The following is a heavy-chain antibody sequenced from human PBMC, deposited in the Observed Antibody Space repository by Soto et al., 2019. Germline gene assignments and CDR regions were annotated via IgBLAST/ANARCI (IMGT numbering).Heavy chain of an antibody. Sequence: GASVKVSCKASGYTFTSYAMHWVRQAPGQRLEWMGWINAGNGNTKYSQKFQGRVTITRDTSASTAYMELSSLRSEDTAVYYCARGEYPSSYYYGSGSRSWFDPWGQGTLVTVSS. J-gene: IGHJ5*02. CDR3: ARGEYPSSYYYGSGSRSWFDP. CDR1: GYTFTSYA. D-gene: IGHD3-10*01. CDR2: INAGNGNT. V-gene: IGHV1-3*01.